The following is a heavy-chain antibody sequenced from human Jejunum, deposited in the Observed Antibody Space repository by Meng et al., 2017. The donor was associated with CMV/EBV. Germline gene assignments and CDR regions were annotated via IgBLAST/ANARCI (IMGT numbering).Heavy chain of an antibody. D-gene: IGHD2-8*02. CDR2: IKKKADGETT. Sequence: LSCEAYGFTFHGAWMGWVRQAPGKGLEWVGLIKKKADGETTDYAAPVKGRFTISRDDSKNTIYLEMNSLKIEDTAVYYCTPGGGGVGDWGQGTLVTISS. CDR3: TPGGGGVGD. J-gene: IGHJ4*02. CDR1: GFTFHGAW. V-gene: IGHV3-15*01.